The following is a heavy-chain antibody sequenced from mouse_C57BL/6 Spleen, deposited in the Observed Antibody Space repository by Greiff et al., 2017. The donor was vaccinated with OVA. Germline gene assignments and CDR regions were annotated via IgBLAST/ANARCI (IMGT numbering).Heavy chain of an antibody. J-gene: IGHJ3*01. D-gene: IGHD2-1*01. CDR2: IYPGSGST. CDR3: ARSSYGNFAY. V-gene: IGHV1-55*01. CDR1: GYTFTSYW. Sequence: VQRVESGAELVKPGASVKMSCKASGYTFTSYWITWVKQRPGQGLEWIGDIYPGSGSTNYNEKFKSKATLTVDTSSSTAYMQLSSLTSEDSAVYYCARSSYGNFAYWGQGTLVTVSA.